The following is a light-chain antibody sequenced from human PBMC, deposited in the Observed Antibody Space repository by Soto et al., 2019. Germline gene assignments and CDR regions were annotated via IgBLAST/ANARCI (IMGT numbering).Light chain of an antibody. CDR1: ASNIGRDP. J-gene: IGLJ1*01. Sequence: QSVLTQPPSASGAPGQRVTISCSGSASNIGRDPVNWYQQVPGTAPKLLIYENNHRPSGVPDRFSGSKSGTSASLVISGLQSVDEAEYFCAGWDGSLKGFVFGTGTKVTVL. V-gene: IGLV1-44*01. CDR3: AGWDGSLKGFV. CDR2: ENN.